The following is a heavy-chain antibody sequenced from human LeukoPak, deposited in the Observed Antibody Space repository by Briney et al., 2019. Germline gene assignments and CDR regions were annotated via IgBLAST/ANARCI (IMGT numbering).Heavy chain of an antibody. Sequence: AGGSLRLSCAASGFTFSSYAMSWVRQAPGKGLEWVSAISGSGVSTYYADSVKGRFTISRDNSKNTLYLQMNSLRAEDTAVYYCANHPGGYYTHFDYWGQGTLVTVSS. CDR2: ISGSGVST. J-gene: IGHJ4*02. CDR1: GFTFSSYA. V-gene: IGHV3-23*01. CDR3: ANHPGGYYTHFDY. D-gene: IGHD3-22*01.